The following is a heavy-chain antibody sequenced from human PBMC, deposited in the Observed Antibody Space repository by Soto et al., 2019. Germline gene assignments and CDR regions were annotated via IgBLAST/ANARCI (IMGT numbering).Heavy chain of an antibody. Sequence: EVQLVESGGGLVKPGGSLRLSCAASGFPFSNYSMNWVRQAPGKGLEWVSSISTSSGYRYYADSVKGRFTISRDNAKKSLYLQMNSLRAEDTAVYYCARDLHDYVSFRFDPWGQGTLVTVSS. CDR2: ISTSSGYR. J-gene: IGHJ5*02. D-gene: IGHD3-16*01. CDR1: GFPFSNYS. V-gene: IGHV3-21*01. CDR3: ARDLHDYVSFRFDP.